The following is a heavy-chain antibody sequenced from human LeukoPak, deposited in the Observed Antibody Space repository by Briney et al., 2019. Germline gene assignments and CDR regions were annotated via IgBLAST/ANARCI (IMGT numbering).Heavy chain of an antibody. J-gene: IGHJ4*02. CDR3: ANRPGRYCSSTSCYAGSVPFDY. CDR2: ISGSGGST. V-gene: IGHV3-23*01. CDR1: GFTFSSYA. D-gene: IGHD2-2*01. Sequence: GGSPRLSCAASGFTFSSYAMSWVRQAPGKGLEWVSAISGSGGSTYYADSVKGRFTISRDNSKNTLYLQMNSLRAEDTAVYYCANRPGRYCSSTSCYAGSVPFDYWGQGTLVTVSS.